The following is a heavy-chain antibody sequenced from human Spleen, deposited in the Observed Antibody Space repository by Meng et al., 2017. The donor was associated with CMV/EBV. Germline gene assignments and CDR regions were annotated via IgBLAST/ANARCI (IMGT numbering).Heavy chain of an antibody. CDR2: IEQDGSEQ. V-gene: IGHV3-7*04. Sequence: GGSLRLSCEASGFTFNSYWMTWVRQAPGKGLEWVASIEQDGSEQYYVDSVKGRFTISRDNAKNSLYLLMNSLRAEDTAVYYCARAAYFDFWSGYSGDMKVGLDCWGQGTLVTVSS. CDR1: GFTFNSYW. J-gene: IGHJ4*02. D-gene: IGHD3-3*01. CDR3: ARAAYFDFWSGYSGDMKVGLDC.